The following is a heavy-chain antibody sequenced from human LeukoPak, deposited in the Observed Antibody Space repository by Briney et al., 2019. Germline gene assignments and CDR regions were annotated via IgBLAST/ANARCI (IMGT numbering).Heavy chain of an antibody. CDR2: IYYSGST. CDR1: GGSISSYY. J-gene: IGHJ4*02. D-gene: IGHD1-7*01. Sequence: SETLSLTCTVSGGSISSYYWSWIRQPPGKGLEWIGYIYYSGSTKYNSSLESRVTISVDTSKNQFSLKLSSVTAADTAVYYCVGGNYYFDYWRQGALVTVSS. CDR3: VGGNYYFDY. V-gene: IGHV4-59*08.